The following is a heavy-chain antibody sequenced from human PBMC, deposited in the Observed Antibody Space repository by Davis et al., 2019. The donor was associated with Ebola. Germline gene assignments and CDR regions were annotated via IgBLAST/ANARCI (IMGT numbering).Heavy chain of an antibody. CDR3: ARDLEALLDY. J-gene: IGHJ4*02. CDR1: GFTFSSYG. Sequence: GESLKISCAASGFTFSSYGMHWVRQAPGKGLEWVAVISYDGSNKYYADSVKGRFTISRDNSKNTLYLQMNSLRAEDTAVYYCARDLEALLDYWGQGTLVTVSS. V-gene: IGHV3-30*03. CDR2: ISYDGSNK.